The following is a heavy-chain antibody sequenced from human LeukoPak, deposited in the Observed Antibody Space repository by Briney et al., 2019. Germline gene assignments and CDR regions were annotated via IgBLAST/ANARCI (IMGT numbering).Heavy chain of an antibody. CDR3: ASTRYSSGWYHY. J-gene: IGHJ4*02. CDR2: TYYRSRWYN. D-gene: IGHD6-19*01. V-gene: IGHV6-1*01. CDR1: GDSVSSNSAS. Sequence: SQTLSLTCAISGDSVSSNSASWNWIRQSPSRGLEWLGRTYYRSRWYNDYAVSVKSRITINADTSKNQFSLQVNSVTPEDAAVYYCASTRYSSGWYHYWGQGTLVTVSS.